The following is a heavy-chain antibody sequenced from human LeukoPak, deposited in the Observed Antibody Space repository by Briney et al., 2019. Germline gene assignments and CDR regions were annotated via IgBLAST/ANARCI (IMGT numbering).Heavy chain of an antibody. D-gene: IGHD1-26*01. J-gene: IGHJ4*02. V-gene: IGHV4-39*07. CDR2: IYYSGST. CDR3: ARDLAGPGSYSAPFDY. Sequence: SETLSLTCTVSGGSISSSSYYWGWIRQPPGKGLEGIGSIYYSGSTYYNPSLKSRVTISVDTSKNQFSLKLSSVTAADTAVYYCARDLAGPGSYSAPFDYWGQGTLVTVSS. CDR1: GGSISSSSYY.